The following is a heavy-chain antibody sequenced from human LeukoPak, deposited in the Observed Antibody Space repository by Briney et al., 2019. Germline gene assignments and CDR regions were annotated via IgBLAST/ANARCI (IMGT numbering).Heavy chain of an antibody. CDR2: ISSSGSTI. V-gene: IGHV3-11*01. Sequence: GGSLRLSCAASGFTFSDYYMSWIRQAPGKGLEWVSYISSSGSTIYYADSVKGRFTTSRDNAKNSLYLQMNSLRAEDTAVYYCARDTIFGFYFDYWGQGTLVTVSS. CDR1: GFTFSDYY. D-gene: IGHD3-3*01. CDR3: ARDTIFGFYFDY. J-gene: IGHJ4*02.